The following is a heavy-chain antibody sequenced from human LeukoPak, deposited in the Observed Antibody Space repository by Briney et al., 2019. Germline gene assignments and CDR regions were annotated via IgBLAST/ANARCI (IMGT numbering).Heavy chain of an antibody. CDR2: ISSSSSYI. CDR1: GFTFSSYS. D-gene: IGHD4/OR15-4a*01. V-gene: IGHV3-21*01. Sequence: GGSLRLSCAASGFTFSSYSMNWVRQAPREGLEWVSSISSSSSYIYYADSVKGRFTISRDNAKNSQYLQMNSLRAEDTAVYYCAREDDYGPGYFDLWGRGTLVTVSS. J-gene: IGHJ2*01. CDR3: AREDDYGPGYFDL.